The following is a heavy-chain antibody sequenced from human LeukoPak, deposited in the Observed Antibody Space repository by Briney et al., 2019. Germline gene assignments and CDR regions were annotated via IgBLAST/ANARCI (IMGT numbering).Heavy chain of an antibody. CDR1: GFTFSSYA. V-gene: IGHV3-23*01. CDR2: ISGSGGST. J-gene: IGHJ4*02. Sequence: GGSLRLSCAASGFTFSSYAMSWVRQAPGKGLEWVSAISGSGGSTYYADSVKGRFTISRDNSKNTLYLQMNSLRAEDTAVYYCARVGAYYDSSGYLQYYFDYWGQGTLVTVPS. D-gene: IGHD3-22*01. CDR3: ARVGAYYDSSGYLQYYFDY.